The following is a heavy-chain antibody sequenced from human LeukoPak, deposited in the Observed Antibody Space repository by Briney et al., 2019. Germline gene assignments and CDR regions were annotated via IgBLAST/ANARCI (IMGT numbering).Heavy chain of an antibody. J-gene: IGHJ4*02. CDR1: GGSIGSGGYY. CDR3: ARRTTVTIPFGY. CDR2: INHSGST. V-gene: IGHV4-39*07. Sequence: SETLSLTCTVSGGSIGSGGYYWSWIRQPPGKGLEWSGEINHSGSTNYNPSLKSRVTISVDKSKNQFSLKLSSVTAADTAVYYCARRTTVTIPFGYWGQGTLVTVSS. D-gene: IGHD4-11*01.